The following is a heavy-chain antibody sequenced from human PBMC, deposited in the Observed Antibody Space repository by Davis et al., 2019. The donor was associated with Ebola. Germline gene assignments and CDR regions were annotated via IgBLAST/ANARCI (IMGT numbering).Heavy chain of an antibody. CDR2: IYYSGST. Sequence: MPSETLSLTCTVSGGSISSGGYYWSWIRQHPGKGLEWIGYIYYSGSTYYNPSLKSRVTISVDTSKNQFSLKLSSVTAADTAVYYCARLPFYYFDYWGQGTLVTVSS. V-gene: IGHV4-31*03. CDR3: ARLPFYYFDY. CDR1: GGSISSGGYY. J-gene: IGHJ4*02. D-gene: IGHD3-3*02.